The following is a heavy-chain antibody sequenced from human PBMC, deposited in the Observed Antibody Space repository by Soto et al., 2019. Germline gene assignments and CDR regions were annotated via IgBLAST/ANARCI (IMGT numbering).Heavy chain of an antibody. CDR2: IRSKANSYAT. CDR3: TRKNVAARTFDI. CDR1: GFTFSGSA. J-gene: IGHJ3*02. D-gene: IGHD2-15*01. V-gene: IGHV3-73*01. Sequence: GGSLRLSCAASGFTFSGSAMHWVRQASGKGLEWVGRIRSKANSYATAYAASVKGRFTMSRDDSKNTAYLQMNSLKTEDTAVYYCTRKNVAARTFDIWDQGTMVTVSS.